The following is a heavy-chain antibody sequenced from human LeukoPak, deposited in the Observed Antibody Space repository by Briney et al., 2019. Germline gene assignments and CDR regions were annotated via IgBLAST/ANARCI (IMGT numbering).Heavy chain of an antibody. CDR3: ARPRRWQQLDYAFDI. Sequence: GESLKISCKGSGYSFTSYWIGWVRQMPGKGLEWMGIIYPGDSDTRYSPSFQGQVTISADKSISTAYLQWSSLKASDTAMYYCARPRRWQQLDYAFDIWGQGTMVTVSS. V-gene: IGHV5-51*01. CDR2: IYPGDSDT. CDR1: GYSFTSYW. J-gene: IGHJ3*02. D-gene: IGHD6-13*01.